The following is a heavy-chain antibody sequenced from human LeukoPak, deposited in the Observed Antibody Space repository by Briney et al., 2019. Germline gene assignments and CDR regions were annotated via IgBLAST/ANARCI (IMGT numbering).Heavy chain of an antibody. D-gene: IGHD3-10*01. Sequence: ASVKVSCKASGYTFTGYYMHWVRQAPGQGLEWMGWINPNSGGTNYAQKFQGRVTMTRDTSISTAYMELSRLRSEDTAVYYCARDGPAQMVDFDYWGQGTLVTVSS. V-gene: IGHV1-2*02. CDR2: INPNSGGT. CDR1: GYTFTGYY. CDR3: ARDGPAQMVDFDY. J-gene: IGHJ4*02.